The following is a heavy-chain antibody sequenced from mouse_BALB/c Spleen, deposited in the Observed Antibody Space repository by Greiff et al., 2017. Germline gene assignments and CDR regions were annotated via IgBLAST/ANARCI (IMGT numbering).Heavy chain of an antibody. CDR2: ISSGGSYT. D-gene: IGHD1-1*01. Sequence: EVKLVESGGGLVKPGGSLKLSCAASGFTFSSYAMYWVRQSPEKRLEWVAEISSGGSYTYYPDTVTGRFTISRDNAKNTLYLEMSSLRSEDTAMYYCAVNYGWFAYWGPGTLVTVSA. CDR3: AVNYGWFAY. V-gene: IGHV5-9-4*01. CDR1: GFTFSSYA. J-gene: IGHJ3*01.